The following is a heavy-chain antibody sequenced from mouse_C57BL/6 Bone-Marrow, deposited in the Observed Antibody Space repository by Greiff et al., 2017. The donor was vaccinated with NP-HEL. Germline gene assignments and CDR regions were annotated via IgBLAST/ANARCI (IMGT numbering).Heavy chain of an antibody. CDR1: GFNIKDDY. CDR2: IDPENGDT. V-gene: IGHV14-4*01. J-gene: IGHJ1*03. D-gene: IGHD2-3*01. CDR3: TTDDGYWYFDV. Sequence: EVQLQQSGAELVRPGASVKLSCTASGFNIKDDYMHWVKQRPEQRLEWIGWIDPENGDTESASKFQGKATITADTSSHTAYLQLSSLTSEDTAVYYCTTDDGYWYFDVWGTGTTVTVSS.